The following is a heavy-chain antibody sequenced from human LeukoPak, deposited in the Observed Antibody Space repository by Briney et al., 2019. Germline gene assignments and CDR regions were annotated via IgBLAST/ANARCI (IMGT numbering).Heavy chain of an antibody. Sequence: SETLSLTCTVSGGSISSSSYYWGWIRQPPGKGLEWIGSIYYSGSTYYNPSLKSRVTISVDTSKNQFSLKLSSVTAADTAVYYCARHKGIAAAGRGEFGYWGQGTLVTVSS. J-gene: IGHJ4*02. CDR3: ARHKGIAAAGRGEFGY. CDR1: GGSISSSSYY. V-gene: IGHV4-39*01. D-gene: IGHD6-13*01. CDR2: IYYSGST.